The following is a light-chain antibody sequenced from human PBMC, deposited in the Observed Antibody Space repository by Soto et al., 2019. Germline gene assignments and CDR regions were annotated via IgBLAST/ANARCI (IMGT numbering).Light chain of an antibody. CDR3: QQRSHWPRT. Sequence: EIGLTQSPATLSLSPGERATLSCRASQSVNSYLAWYQQKPGQAPRLLFYDASNRATGIPARFSGSGSGTDFTLTISSLEPEDFAVYYCQQRSHWPRTFGQGTKVDI. CDR1: QSVNSY. CDR2: DAS. J-gene: IGKJ1*01. V-gene: IGKV3-11*01.